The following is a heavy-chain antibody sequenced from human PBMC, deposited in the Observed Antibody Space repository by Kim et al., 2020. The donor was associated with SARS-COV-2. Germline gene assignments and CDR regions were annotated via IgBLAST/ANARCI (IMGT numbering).Heavy chain of an antibody. CDR1: GYTFTGYY. J-gene: IGHJ3*02. D-gene: IGHD4-17*01. CDR3: ARPDDYGDNHDAFDI. Sequence: ASVKVSCKASGYTFTGYYMHWVRQAPGQGLEWMGWINPNSGGTNYAQKFQGRVTMTRDTSISTAYMELSRLRSDDTAVYYCARPDDYGDNHDAFDIWGQGTMVTVSS. V-gene: IGHV1-2*02. CDR2: INPNSGGT.